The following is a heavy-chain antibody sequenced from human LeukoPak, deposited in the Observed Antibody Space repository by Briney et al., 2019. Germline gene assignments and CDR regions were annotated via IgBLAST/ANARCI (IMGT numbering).Heavy chain of an antibody. V-gene: IGHV4-39*01. CDR3: ARQDSGYGSFDY. Sequence: SETLSLTCTVSGGSISSSNSYWGWIRQPPGKGLEWIVTIYHTGSTYYNPSLKSRVTISVDTSKNQFSLKLSSVTAADTAVYYCARQDSGYGSFDYWGQGTLVTVSS. J-gene: IGHJ4*02. CDR1: GGSISSSNSY. CDR2: IYHTGST. D-gene: IGHD5-12*01.